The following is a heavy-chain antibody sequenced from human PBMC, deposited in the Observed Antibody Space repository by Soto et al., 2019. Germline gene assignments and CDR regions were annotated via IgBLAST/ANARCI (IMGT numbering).Heavy chain of an antibody. CDR1: GHTLTGYY. V-gene: IGHV1-2*02. J-gene: IGHJ5*02. CDR2: INAKSGGT. CDR3: ARLPDYYGSGTFTFDP. Sequence: QVQLVQSGAEVKKPGASVKVSCKASGHTLTGYYVQWVRQAPGQGLEWMGWINAKSGGTKYAQKFQGRVTMTRATSISTVYRELSRLRSDDTAVYYCARLPDYYGSGTFTFDPWGQGTLVIVSS. D-gene: IGHD3-10*01.